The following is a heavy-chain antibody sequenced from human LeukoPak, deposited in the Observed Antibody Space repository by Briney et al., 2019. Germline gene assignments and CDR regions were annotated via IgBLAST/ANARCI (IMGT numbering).Heavy chain of an antibody. CDR1: GYTFTSYG. V-gene: IGHV1-18*01. J-gene: IGHJ3*02. CDR2: ISAYNGNT. CDR3: ARDQAEDYYDSSEPAFDI. D-gene: IGHD3-22*01. Sequence: ASAKVSCKASGYTFTSYGISWVRQAPGQGLEWMGWISAYNGNTNYAQKLQGRVTMTTDTSTSTAYMELRSLRSDDTAVYYCARDQAEDYYDSSEPAFDIWGQGTMVTVSS.